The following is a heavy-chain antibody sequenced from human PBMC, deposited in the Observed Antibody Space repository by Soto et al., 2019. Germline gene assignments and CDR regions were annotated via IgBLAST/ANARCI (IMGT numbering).Heavy chain of an antibody. CDR1: GFTFSVYS. CDR3: ARGSGSLLKAAFDY. Sequence: PGGSLRLSCAASGFTFSVYSMNWVRQAPGEGLEWVSSISSSSSSIYYTDSVQGRFTTSRDNAKNSLYLQMNSLRAEDTAVYYCARGSGSLLKAAFDYWGQGTLVTVSS. J-gene: IGHJ4*02. CDR2: ISSSSSSI. V-gene: IGHV3-21*01. D-gene: IGHD1-26*01.